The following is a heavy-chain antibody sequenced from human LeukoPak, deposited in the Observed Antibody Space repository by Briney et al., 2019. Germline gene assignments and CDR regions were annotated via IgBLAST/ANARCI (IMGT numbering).Heavy chain of an antibody. CDR3: ARVGGTNYYYYGMDV. V-gene: IGHV4-59*01. CDR2: IYYRGST. CDR1: GGSISNYY. Sequence: PSETLSLTCTVSGGSISNYYWSWIRQPPGKGLEWIGYIYYRGSTNYNPSLKSRVTISVDTSKNQFSLKLSSVTAADTAVYYCARVGGTNYYYYGMDVWGQGTTVTVSS. D-gene: IGHD1-26*01. J-gene: IGHJ6*02.